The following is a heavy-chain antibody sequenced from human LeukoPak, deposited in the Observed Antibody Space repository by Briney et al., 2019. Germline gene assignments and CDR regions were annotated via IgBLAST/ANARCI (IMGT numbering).Heavy chain of an antibody. V-gene: IGHV3-7*01. J-gene: IGHJ4*02. CDR3: ARDRYFSTLDY. CDR2: IKHDGSEA. Sequence: GGSLRLSCAASEFTFNRYWMSWVRQAPGKGLEWLANIKHDGSEAHYVDSVKGRFTISRDNAKNSLYLQMNSLRAEDTAVYYCARDRYFSTLDYWGQGTLVTVSS. CDR1: EFTFNRYW. D-gene: IGHD1-1*01.